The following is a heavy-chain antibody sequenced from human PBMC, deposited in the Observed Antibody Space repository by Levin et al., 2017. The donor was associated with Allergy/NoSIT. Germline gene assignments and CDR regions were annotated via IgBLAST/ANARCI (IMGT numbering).Heavy chain of an antibody. J-gene: IGHJ4*02. D-gene: IGHD2-15*01. CDR1: GFTFSSYA. V-gene: IGHV3-23*01. CDR2: ISGSGGST. CDR3: AKVGWPQYYFDY. Sequence: GESLKISCAASGFTFSSYAMSWVRQAPGKGLEWVSAISGSGGSTYYADSVKGRFTISRDNSKNTLYLQMNSLRAEDTAVYYCAKVGWPQYYFDYWGQGTLVTVSS.